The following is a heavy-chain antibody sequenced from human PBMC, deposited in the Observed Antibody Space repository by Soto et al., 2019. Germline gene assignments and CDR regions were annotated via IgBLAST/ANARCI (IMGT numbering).Heavy chain of an antibody. Sequence: QVQLQESGPGLVKPSGTLSLTCAVSSGSISSSNWWSWVRQPPGKGLEWIGEIYHSGSNNYNPSLKSRVTLSVDKSKNQFSLKLSSVTDADTAVYYCARVRDYYGSGSYFGAFDIWGQGTMVTVSS. CDR3: ARVRDYYGSGSYFGAFDI. V-gene: IGHV4-4*02. CDR1: SGSISSSNW. D-gene: IGHD3-10*01. J-gene: IGHJ3*02. CDR2: IYHSGSN.